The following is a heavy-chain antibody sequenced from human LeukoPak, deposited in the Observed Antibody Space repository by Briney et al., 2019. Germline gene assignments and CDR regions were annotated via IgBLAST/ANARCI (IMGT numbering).Heavy chain of an antibody. V-gene: IGHV3-33*06. D-gene: IGHD3-10*01. J-gene: IGHJ4*02. CDR1: GFTFSSYG. CDR3: AKGGYGSGSYYFDY. CDR2: IWYDGSNK. Sequence: GRSLRLSCAASGFTFSSYGMHWVRQAPGKGLEWVAVIWYDGSNKYYADSVKGRFTISRDNSKNTLYLQMNSLRADDTAVYYCAKGGYGSGSYYFDYWGQGTLVTVSS.